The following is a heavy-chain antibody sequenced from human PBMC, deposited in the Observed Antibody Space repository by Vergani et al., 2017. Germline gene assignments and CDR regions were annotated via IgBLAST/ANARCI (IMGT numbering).Heavy chain of an antibody. CDR1: GGPISSGSYY. V-gene: IGHV4-61*02. Sequence: QVQLQESGPGLVKPSQTLSLTCTVFGGPISSGSYYWSWIRQPAGKGLEWIGRIYTSGSTNYNPSLKSRVTIAVDTSNNQFSLKLSSVTAADTAVYYCARIYYYDSSGARFDPWGQGTLVTVSS. CDR3: ARIYYYDSSGARFDP. CDR2: IYTSGST. J-gene: IGHJ5*02. D-gene: IGHD3-22*01.